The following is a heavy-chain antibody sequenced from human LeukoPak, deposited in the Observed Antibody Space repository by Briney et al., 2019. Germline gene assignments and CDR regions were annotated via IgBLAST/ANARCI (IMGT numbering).Heavy chain of an antibody. V-gene: IGHV4-34*01. CDR1: GGSFSGYY. CDR3: AREREVVTAILYYYYGMYV. Sequence: PSETLSLTCAVYGGSFSGYYWSWIRQPPGKGLEWIGEINHSGSTNYNPSLKSRVTISVDTSKNQFSLKLSSVTAADTAVYYCAREREVVTAILYYYYGMYVWGQGTTVTVSS. J-gene: IGHJ6*02. CDR2: INHSGST. D-gene: IGHD2-21*02.